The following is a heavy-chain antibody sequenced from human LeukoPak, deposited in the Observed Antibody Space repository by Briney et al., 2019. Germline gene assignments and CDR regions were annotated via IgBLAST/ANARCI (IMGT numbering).Heavy chain of an antibody. V-gene: IGHV4-4*07. CDR2: IYTSGST. J-gene: IGHJ4*02. D-gene: IGHD3-22*01. Sequence: SETLSLTCTVSGVSITSYYWSWIRQPAGKGLEWNGRIYTSGSTNYNPSLKSRVTMSVDTSKNQFSLKLSSVTAADTAVYYCARDAYYYDSSGYLGVDYWGQGTLVTVSS. CDR3: ARDAYYYDSSGYLGVDY. CDR1: GVSITSYY.